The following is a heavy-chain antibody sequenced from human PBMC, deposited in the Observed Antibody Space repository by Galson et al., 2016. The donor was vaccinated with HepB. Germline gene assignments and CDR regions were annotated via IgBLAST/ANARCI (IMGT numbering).Heavy chain of an antibody. V-gene: IGHV4-31*02. CDR1: GFTFSSYA. CDR3: ARDRSSGSGNFGY. J-gene: IGHJ4*02. CDR2: IYHSGST. D-gene: IGHD3-10*01. Sequence: LRLSCAASGFTFSSYAMSWVRQAPGKGLEWIGYIYHSGSTYYNPSLKSRVTISVDTSKNQFSLKLSSVTAADTAVYYCARDRSSGSGNFGYWGQGTLVTVSS.